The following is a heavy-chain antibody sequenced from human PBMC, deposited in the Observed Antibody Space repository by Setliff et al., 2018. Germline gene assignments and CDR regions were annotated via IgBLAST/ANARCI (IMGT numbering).Heavy chain of an antibody. CDR3: ARILGYCSGGSCYVPY. V-gene: IGHV4-38-2*01. D-gene: IGHD2-15*01. J-gene: IGHJ4*02. Sequence: SETLSLTCAVSGYSISSGYYWSWIRQPPGKGLEWIGEINHSGSAYYNPSLKSRVTISVDTSKNQFSLKLSSVTAADTAMYYCARILGYCSGGSCYVPYWGQGTLVTVSS. CDR1: GYSISSGYY. CDR2: INHSGSA.